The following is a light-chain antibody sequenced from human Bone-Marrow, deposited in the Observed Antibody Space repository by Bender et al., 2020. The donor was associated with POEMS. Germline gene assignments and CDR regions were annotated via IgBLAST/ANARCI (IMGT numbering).Light chain of an antibody. CDR2: SSH. V-gene: IGLV1-44*01. J-gene: IGLJ3*02. CDR3: AVWDDSLNGWV. CDR1: SSNIGAHA. Sequence: QSVLTQPPSASGTPGQRVTISCSGGSSNIGAHAVNWYQHLPGPAPKLPLYSSHRGPSEVPDRFPGSRSGTSASLAISGLQSEDEADYYCAVWDDSLNGWVFGGGTKLTVL.